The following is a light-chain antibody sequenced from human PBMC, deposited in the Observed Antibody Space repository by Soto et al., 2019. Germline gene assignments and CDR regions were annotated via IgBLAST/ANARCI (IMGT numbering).Light chain of an antibody. CDR1: QSVRSDH. Sequence: EIVLTQSPGTLSLSRGERATLSCRASQSVRSDHLAWYQQKPGQAPRLLIYDASSRATGIPDRFSGSGSGTDFTLTISRLEPEVFAVYYCQQYGSSPRTFGRGTKLEI. V-gene: IGKV3-20*01. CDR2: DAS. J-gene: IGKJ2*01. CDR3: QQYGSSPRT.